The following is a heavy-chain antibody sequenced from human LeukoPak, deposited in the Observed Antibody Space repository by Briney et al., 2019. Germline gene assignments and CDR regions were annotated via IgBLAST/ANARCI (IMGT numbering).Heavy chain of an antibody. CDR1: GYTFTAYY. D-gene: IGHD5-24*01. V-gene: IGHV1-2*02. J-gene: IGHJ5*02. CDR3: ARRDGYNFNWFDP. Sequence: GASVKVSCKASGYTFTAYYMHWVRQAPGQGLEWMGWINPNSGGTNYAQKFQGRVTMTRDTSISTAYMELSRLRSDDTAVYYCARRDGYNFNWFDPWGQGTLVTVSS. CDR2: INPNSGGT.